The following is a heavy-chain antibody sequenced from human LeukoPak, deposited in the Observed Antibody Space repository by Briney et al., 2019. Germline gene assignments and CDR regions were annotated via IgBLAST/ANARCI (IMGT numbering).Heavy chain of an antibody. D-gene: IGHD3-10*01. CDR2: IRYDGSNR. V-gene: IGHV3-30*02. CDR1: GFTFSNYD. J-gene: IGHJ4*02. CDR3: AKRPPGSGLDY. Sequence: GGSLKLSCATSGFTFSNYDMHWVRQAPGKGLEWVAFIRYDGSNRNYADSVQGRLTISRDNSKNTLYLQMTSLRTEDTAVYYCAKRPPGSGLDYWGQGTLVTVSS.